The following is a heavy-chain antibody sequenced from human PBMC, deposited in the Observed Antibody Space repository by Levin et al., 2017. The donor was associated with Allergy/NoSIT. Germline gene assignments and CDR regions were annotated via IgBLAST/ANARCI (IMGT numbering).Heavy chain of an antibody. V-gene: IGHV3-23*01. D-gene: IGHD4-17*01. Sequence: PSETLSLTCAASGFTFSSYAMSWVRQAPGKGLEWVSAISGSGGSTYYADSVKGRFTISRDNSKNTLYLQMNSLRAEDTAVYYCAKDSDYGDITPLHFDYWGQGTLVTVSS. CDR1: GFTFSSYA. J-gene: IGHJ4*02. CDR2: ISGSGGST. CDR3: AKDSDYGDITPLHFDY.